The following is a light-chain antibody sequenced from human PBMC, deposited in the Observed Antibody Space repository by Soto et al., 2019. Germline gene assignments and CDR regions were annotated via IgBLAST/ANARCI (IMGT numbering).Light chain of an antibody. Sequence: QPVLTQPPSVSGAPGQRVTISCTGSSSNIGAGYDVHWYQQLPGTAPKLLIYGNSNRPSGVPDRFSGSKSGTSASLAITGLQAEDEADYYCTSYTSSSTLGVFGTGTKLTVL. CDR1: SSNIGAGYD. J-gene: IGLJ1*01. CDR2: GNS. CDR3: TSYTSSSTLGV. V-gene: IGLV1-40*01.